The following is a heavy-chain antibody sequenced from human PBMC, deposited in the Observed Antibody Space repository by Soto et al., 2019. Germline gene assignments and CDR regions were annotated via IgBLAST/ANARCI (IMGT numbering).Heavy chain of an antibody. J-gene: IGHJ6*03. CDR1: GFTVSSNY. CDR2: IYSGGST. Sequence: GGSLRLSCAASGFTVSSNYMSWVRQAPGKGLEWVSVIYSGGSTYYADSVKGRFTISRDNSKNTLYLQMNSLRAEDTAVYYCASMRGLTPYYYYYMDVWGKGTTVTSP. D-gene: IGHD7-27*01. V-gene: IGHV3-66*01. CDR3: ASMRGLTPYYYYYMDV.